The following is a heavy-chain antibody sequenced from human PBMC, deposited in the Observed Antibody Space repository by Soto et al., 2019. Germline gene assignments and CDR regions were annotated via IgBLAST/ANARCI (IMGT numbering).Heavy chain of an antibody. CDR3: ARSGGLLRFLEWGYYFDY. CDR1: GYTFTGYY. Sequence: VASVKVSCKASGYTFTGYYMHWVRQAPGQGLEWMGWINPNSGGTNYAQKFQGWVTMTRDTSISTAYMELSRLRSDDTAVYYCARSGGLLRFLEWGYYFDYWGQGTLVTVSS. J-gene: IGHJ4*02. V-gene: IGHV1-2*04. D-gene: IGHD3-3*01. CDR2: INPNSGGT.